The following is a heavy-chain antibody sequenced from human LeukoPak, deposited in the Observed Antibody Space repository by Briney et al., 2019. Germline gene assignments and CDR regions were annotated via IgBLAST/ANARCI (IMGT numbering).Heavy chain of an antibody. J-gene: IGHJ3*02. CDR2: IWYGGSNK. Sequence: GGSLRLSCAASGFTFSSYSMHWVRQAPGKGLEWVAVIWYGGSNKYYADSVKGRFTISRDNSKNTLYLQMNSLRAEDTAVYYCAKDLRGAFDIWGQGTMVTVSS. V-gene: IGHV3-30*02. CDR3: AKDLRGAFDI. CDR1: GFTFSSYS. D-gene: IGHD3-16*01.